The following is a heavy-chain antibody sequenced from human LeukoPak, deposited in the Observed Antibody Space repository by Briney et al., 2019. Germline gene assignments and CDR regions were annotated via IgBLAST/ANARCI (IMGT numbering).Heavy chain of an antibody. D-gene: IGHD2-2*01. Sequence: SETLSLTCAVYGGSFSGYYWSWIRQPPGKGLEWIGEINHSGSTNYNPSLKSRVTISVDTSKNQFSLKLSSVTAADTAVYYCARGVVVPAAMRIDPWGQGTLVTVSS. CDR2: INHSGST. CDR3: ARGVVVPAAMRIDP. V-gene: IGHV4-34*01. CDR1: GGSFSGYY. J-gene: IGHJ5*02.